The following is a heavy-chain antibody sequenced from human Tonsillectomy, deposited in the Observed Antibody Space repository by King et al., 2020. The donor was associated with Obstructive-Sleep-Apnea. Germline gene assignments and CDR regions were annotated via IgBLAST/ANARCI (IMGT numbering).Heavy chain of an antibody. V-gene: IGHV4-31*03. D-gene: IGHD2/OR15-2a*01. Sequence: VQLQESGPGLVKPSQTLSLTCTVSGGSISSGGYYWSWIRQHPGKGLEWIGYINYSGSTYYNPSLKSRVTISVDTSKNQFSLKLSSVTAADTAVYYCARQGIHSDAFDIWGQGTMVTVSS. CDR3: ARQGIHSDAFDI. CDR2: INYSGST. CDR1: GGSISSGGYY. J-gene: IGHJ3*02.